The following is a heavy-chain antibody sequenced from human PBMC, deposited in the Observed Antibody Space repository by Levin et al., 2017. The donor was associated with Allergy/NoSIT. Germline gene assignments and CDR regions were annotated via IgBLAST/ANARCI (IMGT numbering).Heavy chain of an antibody. V-gene: IGHV3-30*18. CDR3: AKGGLIRDGYNWLDP. Sequence: PGGSLRLSCAASGFTFSSYGMHWVRQAPGKGLEWVAVISYDGSNKYYADSVKGRFTISRDNSKNTLYLQMNSLRAEDTAVYYCAKGGLIRDGYNWLDPWGQGTLVTVSS. D-gene: IGHD5-24*01. CDR1: GFTFSSYG. J-gene: IGHJ5*02. CDR2: ISYDGSNK.